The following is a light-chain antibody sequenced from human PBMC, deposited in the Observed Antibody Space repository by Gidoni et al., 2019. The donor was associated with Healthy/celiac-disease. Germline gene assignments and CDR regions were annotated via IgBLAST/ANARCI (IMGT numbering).Light chain of an antibody. J-gene: IGKJ2*01. Sequence: DIVLTQSPATLSLSPGERATLSCRASQSVSSYLAWYQQKPGQAPRLLIYDASNRATGIPARFSGSGSGTDFTLTISSLEPEDFAVYYCQQRSNWLYTFGQGTKLVIK. V-gene: IGKV3-11*01. CDR2: DAS. CDR3: QQRSNWLYT. CDR1: QSVSSY.